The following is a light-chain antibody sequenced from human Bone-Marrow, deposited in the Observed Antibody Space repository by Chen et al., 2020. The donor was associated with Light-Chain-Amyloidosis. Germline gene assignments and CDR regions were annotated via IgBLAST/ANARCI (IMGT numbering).Light chain of an antibody. Sequence: SALTQPASVSGSPGQPSTMSCTGTSSDVGGDNHVSWYQQHPDQAPKLMIYEVTNRPAWVPDRFAGSKADTTASLTIAGLQEEDEADYFCSSDTITSALVFGSGTRVTVL. CDR1: SSDVGGDNH. CDR3: SSDTITSALV. J-gene: IGLJ1*01. V-gene: IGLV2-14*01. CDR2: EVT.